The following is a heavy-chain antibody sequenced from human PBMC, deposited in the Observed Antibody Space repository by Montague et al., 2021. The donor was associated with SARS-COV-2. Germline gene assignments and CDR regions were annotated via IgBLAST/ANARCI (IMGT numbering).Heavy chain of an antibody. CDR1: GVSVTDYY. CDR2: VLYNKGT. D-gene: IGHD3-9*01. J-gene: IGHJ4*02. CDR3: VRRPHHDGLNGPPDF. V-gene: IGHV4-59*08. Sequence: SETLSLTCTVSGVSVTDYYWSWIRQPPGKGLEWVGDVLYNKGTNFNPSLKSRVAISVDTSKNQFSLRLTSVTAADTAFYYCVRRPHHDGLNGPPDFWDQGTLVTVSS.